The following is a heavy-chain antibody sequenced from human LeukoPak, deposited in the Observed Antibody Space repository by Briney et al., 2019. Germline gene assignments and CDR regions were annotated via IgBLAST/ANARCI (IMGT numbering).Heavy chain of an antibody. Sequence: PGGSLRLSCVASGFTFSTYWITWVRQAPGKGLEWVANIKQDGSEKYYAESVKGRFTISRDNSKNTLYLQMNSLRAEDTAVYYCAKDLNVRGVPRFDYWGQGTLVTVSS. CDR2: IKQDGSEK. V-gene: IGHV3-7*01. CDR1: GFTFSTYW. D-gene: IGHD3-10*01. CDR3: AKDLNVRGVPRFDY. J-gene: IGHJ4*02.